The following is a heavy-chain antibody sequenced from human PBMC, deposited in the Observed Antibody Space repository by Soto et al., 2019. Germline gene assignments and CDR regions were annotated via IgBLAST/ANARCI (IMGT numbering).Heavy chain of an antibody. Sequence: TGQGLEWMGWISAYNGNTNYAQKLQGRVTMTTDTSTSTAYMELRSLRSDDTAVYYCARDSDVDTAMVINWFDPWGQGTLVTVSS. CDR2: ISAYNGNT. CDR3: ARDSDVDTAMVINWFDP. D-gene: IGHD5-18*01. V-gene: IGHV1-18*01. J-gene: IGHJ5*02.